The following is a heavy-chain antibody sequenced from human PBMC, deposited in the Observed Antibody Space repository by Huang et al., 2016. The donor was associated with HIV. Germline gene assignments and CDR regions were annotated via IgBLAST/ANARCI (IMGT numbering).Heavy chain of an antibody. CDR3: ATDPDRNYGTDWDEGDY. CDR1: GFSFSTYA. Sequence: EVQLLESGGGLVEPGRSLRLSCAASGFSFSTYAMSWVRQVPGKGWEGVSFIRGSGSTTYDADSVKGRFTISRDNSKNTLYMQSHSLTAEDTAMYYCATDPDRNYGTDWDEGDYWGQGTLVTVSS. CDR2: IRGSGSTT. V-gene: IGHV3-23*01. D-gene: IGHD2-21*01. J-gene: IGHJ4*02.